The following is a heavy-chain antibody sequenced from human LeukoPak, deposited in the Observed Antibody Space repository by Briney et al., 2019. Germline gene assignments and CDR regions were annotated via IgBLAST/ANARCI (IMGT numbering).Heavy chain of an antibody. CDR3: ASIAAAGYYFDY. V-gene: IGHV1-69*05. CDR2: IIPIFGTA. D-gene: IGHD6-13*01. Sequence: SVKVSCKASGGTFSSYAISWVRQAPGQGLEWMGGIIPIFGTANYAQKFQGRVTITTDESTSTAYMELSSLRSEDTAVYYCASIAAAGYYFDYWGQGALVTVSS. CDR1: GGTFSSYA. J-gene: IGHJ4*02.